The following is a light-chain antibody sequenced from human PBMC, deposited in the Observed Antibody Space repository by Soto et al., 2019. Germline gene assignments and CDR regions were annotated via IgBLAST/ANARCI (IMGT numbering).Light chain of an antibody. J-gene: IGKJ1*01. V-gene: IGKV3-11*01. Sequence: EVVLTQSPATLSLSPGERATLSCRASQSVFNYLAWYQQKPGQAPRLLIYDTSNKATGVPARFSGSGSGTDFTLTISSLEPEDFEVYYCQQRSKWPWTLGQGTKVEIK. CDR3: QQRSKWPWT. CDR1: QSVFNY. CDR2: DTS.